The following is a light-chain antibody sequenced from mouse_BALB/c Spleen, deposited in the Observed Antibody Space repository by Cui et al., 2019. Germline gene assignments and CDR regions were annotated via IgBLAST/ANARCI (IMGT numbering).Light chain of an antibody. CDR2: WAS. J-gene: IGKJ2*01. CDR3: QQYSSYPT. Sequence: TVMTQSHKFMSTSVGHRVSILCKASNDVGTAVAWYQQKPGQSPKLLIYWASTRHTGVPDRFTGSGSGTDFTLTIGNVQSEDLADYFCQQYSSYPTFGGGTRVEIK. V-gene: IGKV6-23*01. CDR1: NDVGTA.